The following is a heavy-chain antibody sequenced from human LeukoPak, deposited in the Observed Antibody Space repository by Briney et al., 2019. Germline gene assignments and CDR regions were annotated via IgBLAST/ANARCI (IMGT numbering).Heavy chain of an antibody. CDR2: INWNGGST. V-gene: IGHV3-20*04. CDR1: GFTFDDYG. J-gene: IGHJ4*02. D-gene: IGHD2-15*01. CDR3: ARDRKGYCSGGSCSHGY. Sequence: GESLRLPCAASGFTFDDYGMSWVRHAPGKGLEWVSGINWNGGSTGYADSVKGRFTISRDNAKNSLYLQMNSLRAEDTALYYCARDRKGYCSGGSCSHGYWGQGTLVTVSS.